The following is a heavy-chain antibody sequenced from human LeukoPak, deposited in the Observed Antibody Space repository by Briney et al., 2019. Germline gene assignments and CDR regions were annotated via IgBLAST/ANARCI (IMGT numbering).Heavy chain of an antibody. J-gene: IGHJ6*02. CDR3: ATYCSSTSCYRTRYMDV. V-gene: IGHV3-48*03. CDR2: ISSSGSTK. CDR1: GFTLSSYE. Sequence: PGGSLRLSCAASGFTLSSYEMKWVRQAPGKGLEWLSYISSSGSTKYYADSVKGRFTISRGNAENSLYLQMNSLRAEDTAVYYCATYCSSTSCYRTRYMDVWGQGATVTVSS. D-gene: IGHD2-2*01.